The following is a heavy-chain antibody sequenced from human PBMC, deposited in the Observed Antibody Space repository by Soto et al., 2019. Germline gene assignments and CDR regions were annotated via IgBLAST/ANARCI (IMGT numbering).Heavy chain of an antibody. CDR1: GFTFSSYS. D-gene: IGHD3-9*01. J-gene: IGHJ5*02. CDR3: PGRYYDILSGYYNWFEP. Sequence: EAQLLESGGGLVQPGGSLRLSCAASGFTFSSYSMNWVRQAPGKWLEWGSYVSSSSSTIYYADSVKGRFTNSRDNAKNSLYLQMNSLRDVDTAVYYCPGRYYDILSGYYNWFEPWGQGTLVTVSS. V-gene: IGHV3-48*02. CDR2: VSSSSSTI.